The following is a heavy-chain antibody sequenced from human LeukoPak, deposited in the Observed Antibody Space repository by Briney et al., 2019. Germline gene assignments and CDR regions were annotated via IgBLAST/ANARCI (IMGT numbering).Heavy chain of an antibody. D-gene: IGHD3-22*01. J-gene: IGHJ4*02. CDR1: GYTFTGYY. CDR2: FNPSGGST. Sequence: GASVKVSCKTSGYTFTGYYVHWVRQAPGQGLEWMGTFNPSGGSTTYAPKFQGRVTMTRDTSTSTVYMDLSSLRSEDTAVYYCARSYYYDSSGAFDYWGQGTLVTVSS. V-gene: IGHV1-46*01. CDR3: ARSYYYDSSGAFDY.